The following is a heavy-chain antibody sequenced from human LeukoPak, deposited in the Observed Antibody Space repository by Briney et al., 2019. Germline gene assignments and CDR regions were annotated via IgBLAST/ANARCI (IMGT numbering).Heavy chain of an antibody. J-gene: IGHJ4*02. CDR2: ISSSSSYT. CDR3: ARALLVSGGYSGSDY. Sequence: GGSLRLSCEASGFXFSDYYISWIRQAPGKGLEWVSYISSSSSYTNYADSVKGRFTISRDNAKNSLYLQVNSLRAEDTAVYYCARALLVSGGYSGSDYWGQGTLVTVSS. CDR1: GFXFSDYY. V-gene: IGHV3-11*05. D-gene: IGHD1-26*01.